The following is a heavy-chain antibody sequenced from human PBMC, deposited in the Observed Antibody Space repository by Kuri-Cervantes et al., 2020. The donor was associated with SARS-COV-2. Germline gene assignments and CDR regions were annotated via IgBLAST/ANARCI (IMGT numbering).Heavy chain of an antibody. CDR3: ARAVNRARVEAAGRPSFYGMDV. CDR1: GYIFTDYY. V-gene: IGHV1/OR15-1*04. Sequence: ASVKVSCKASGYIFTDYYMHWVRQAPGQELGWMGRINPNSGGTNYAQKFQGRVTMTGDTSISTAYMELSRLRSEDTAVYYCARAVNRARVEAAGRPSFYGMDVWGQGTTVTVSS. CDR2: INPNSGGT. D-gene: IGHD6-13*01. J-gene: IGHJ6*02.